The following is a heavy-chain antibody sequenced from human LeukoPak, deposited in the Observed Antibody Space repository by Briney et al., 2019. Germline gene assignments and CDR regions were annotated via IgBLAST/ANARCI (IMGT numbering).Heavy chain of an antibody. Sequence: GGSLRLSCAASGFTFSSYDMHWVRQATGKGLEWVSAIGTAGDTYYPGSVKGRFTISRENAKNSLYLQMNSLRAGDTAVYYCARSGYSSGWYAFDIWGHGTMVTVSS. D-gene: IGHD6-19*01. CDR3: ARSGYSSGWYAFDI. CDR1: GFTFSSYD. J-gene: IGHJ3*02. V-gene: IGHV3-13*01. CDR2: IGTAGDT.